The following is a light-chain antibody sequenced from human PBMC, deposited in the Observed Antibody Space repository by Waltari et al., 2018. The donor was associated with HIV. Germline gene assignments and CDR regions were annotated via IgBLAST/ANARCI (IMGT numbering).Light chain of an antibody. CDR3: AAWDDSLDAWV. V-gene: IGLV1-44*01. Sequence: QSVLTQPPSASGTPGKRVTISCSGSSSNIGSKSVNWFQQVPGTAPKLLMYSDNQRSSGVPDRCAGSKSGSSASLAISGLQSEDEADYYCAAWDDSLDAWVFGGGTRLTVL. J-gene: IGLJ3*02. CDR2: SDN. CDR1: SSNIGSKS.